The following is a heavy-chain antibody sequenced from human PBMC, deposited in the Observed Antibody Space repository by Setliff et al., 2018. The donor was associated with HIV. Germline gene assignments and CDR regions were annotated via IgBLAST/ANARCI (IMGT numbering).Heavy chain of an antibody. D-gene: IGHD3-16*01. V-gene: IGHV4-39*07. CDR2: IYYSGNT. CDR3: ARLGDYYYMDV. CDR1: GGSIKSSSYY. Sequence: SETLSLTCTVSGGSIKSSSYYWGWIRQPPGKGLEWIGSIYYSGNTYYNPSLKSRVTISEDTSRNQFSLRLSSVTAADTAIYYCARLGDYYYMDVWGKGTTVTVSS. J-gene: IGHJ6*03.